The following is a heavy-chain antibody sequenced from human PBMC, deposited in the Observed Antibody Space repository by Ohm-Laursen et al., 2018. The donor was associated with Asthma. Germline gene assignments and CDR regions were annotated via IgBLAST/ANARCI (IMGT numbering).Heavy chain of an antibody. Sequence: SDTLSLTCTVSGGSISSYYWSWIRQPPGKGLEWIGYIYYSGSTNYNPSLKSRVTISVDTSKNQFSLKLSSVTAADTAVYYCARDRGYSYGLDYWGQGTLVTVSS. CDR2: IYYSGST. V-gene: IGHV4-59*01. D-gene: IGHD5-18*01. J-gene: IGHJ4*02. CDR1: GGSISSYY. CDR3: ARDRGYSYGLDY.